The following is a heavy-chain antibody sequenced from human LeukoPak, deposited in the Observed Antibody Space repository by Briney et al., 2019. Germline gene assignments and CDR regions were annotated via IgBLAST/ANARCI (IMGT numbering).Heavy chain of an antibody. CDR1: GGSFSGYY. Sequence: SETLSLTCAVYGGSFSGYYWSWIRQPPGKGLEWIGEINHSGSPNYNPSLKSRVTISVDTSKNQFSLKLSSVTAADTAVYYCARGISDIVVVPAAIYYYYYMDVWGKGTTVTVSS. J-gene: IGHJ6*03. D-gene: IGHD2-2*02. V-gene: IGHV4-34*01. CDR2: INHSGSP. CDR3: ARGISDIVVVPAAIYYYYYMDV.